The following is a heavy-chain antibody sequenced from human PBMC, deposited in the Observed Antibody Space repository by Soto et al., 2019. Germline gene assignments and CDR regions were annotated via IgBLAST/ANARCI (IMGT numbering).Heavy chain of an antibody. CDR1: GFTFSNYG. V-gene: IGHV3-30*03. J-gene: IGHJ4*02. D-gene: IGHD6-25*01. Sequence: QVQLVESGGGVVQPGRSLRLSCAVSGFTFSNYGMNWVRQAPGKGLEWVAVISYEGSNKYYADSVKGRFTISRDNSKNTRYLQMNRLRVEDTAVYFCASTAYERPSYWGQGTLVTVSS. CDR2: ISYEGSNK. CDR3: ASTAYERPSY.